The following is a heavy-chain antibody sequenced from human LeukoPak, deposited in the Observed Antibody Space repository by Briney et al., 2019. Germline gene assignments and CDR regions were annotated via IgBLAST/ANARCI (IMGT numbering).Heavy chain of an antibody. D-gene: IGHD6-13*01. Sequence: GGSLRLSCAASGFTFSSYAMSWARQAPGKGLEWVAVIWYDGSNKYYADSVKGRFTISRDNSKNTLYLQMNSLRAEDTAVYYCAREPGYSVPFDYWGQGTLVTVSS. CDR1: GFTFSSYA. CDR2: IWYDGSNK. V-gene: IGHV3-33*08. CDR3: AREPGYSVPFDY. J-gene: IGHJ4*02.